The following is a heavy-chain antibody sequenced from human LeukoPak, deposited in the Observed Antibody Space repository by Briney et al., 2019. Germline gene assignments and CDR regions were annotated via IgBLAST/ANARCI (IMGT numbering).Heavy chain of an antibody. CDR3: ARANDFWSGIQRGSGYYYMDV. V-gene: IGHV1-69*05. Sequence: SVKVSCKASGGTFSSYAISWVRQAPGQGLEWMGGIIPIFGTANYAQKFQGRVTITTDESTSTAYMELSSLRSEDTAVYYCARANDFWSGIQRGSGYYYMDVWGKGTTVTVSS. D-gene: IGHD3-3*01. CDR2: IIPIFGTA. J-gene: IGHJ6*03. CDR1: GGTFSSYA.